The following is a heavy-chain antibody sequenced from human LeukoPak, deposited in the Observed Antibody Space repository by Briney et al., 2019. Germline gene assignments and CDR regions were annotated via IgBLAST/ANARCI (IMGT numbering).Heavy chain of an antibody. D-gene: IGHD3-10*01. CDR2: IHNSGTT. V-gene: IGHV4-34*01. Sequence: SETLSLTCAVSGGPFSGYLWSWIRQSSGKGLEWIGEIHNSGTTNYNPSLNSRVTISEDTSKNQFYLNLSPVTAADTAVYYCARRYYYNLGSFPFDFWGQGTLVTVSS. CDR3: ARRYYYNLGSFPFDF. J-gene: IGHJ4*02. CDR1: GGPFSGYL.